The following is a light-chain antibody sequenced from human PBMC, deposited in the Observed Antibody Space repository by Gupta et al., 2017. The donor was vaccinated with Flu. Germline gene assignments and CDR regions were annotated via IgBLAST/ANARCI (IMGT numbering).Light chain of an antibody. V-gene: IGKV3-15*01. J-gene: IGKJ4*01. CDR3: WQYYNSTPLT. CDR2: GSS. Sequence: DIVMTQSPATLSVSPGARATLSCRASQSVSTDLAWYQQKPGQTPRLLIFGSSTRATGGPARSISSRSGTEYTLIISSLQSEEYVVYYCWQYYNSTPLTFGGGTKVEIK. CDR1: QSVSTD.